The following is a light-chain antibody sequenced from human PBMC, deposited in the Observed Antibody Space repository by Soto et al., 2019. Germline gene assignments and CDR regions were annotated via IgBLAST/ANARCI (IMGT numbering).Light chain of an antibody. CDR1: SSDVGGYNF. J-gene: IGLJ2*01. CDR3: CSYGGNNNLI. V-gene: IGLV2-8*01. Sequence: QSVLTQPPSASGSPGQSVTISCTGTSSDVGGYNFVSWYQKYPGKPPKLLIFEVSKRPSGVPDRFSGSKSGNTASLRVSRLQAEDEADYYCCSYGGNNNLIFGAGTKLTVL. CDR2: EVS.